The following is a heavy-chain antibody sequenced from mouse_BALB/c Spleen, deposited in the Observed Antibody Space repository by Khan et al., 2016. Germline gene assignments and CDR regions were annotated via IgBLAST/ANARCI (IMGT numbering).Heavy chain of an antibody. D-gene: IGHD1-1*01. V-gene: IGHV4-1*02. CDR3: ARAGYYGYLAY. J-gene: IGHJ3*01. CDR1: GFDFRRYW. Sequence: EVKLLESGGGLVQPGGSLKLSCAASGFDFRRYWMNWVRQAPGKGLEWIGEINPDSSTINYTPSLKDKFIISRDNAKNTLYLQMSKVRSEDTALYYCARAGYYGYLAYWGQGTLVSVSA. CDR2: INPDSSTI.